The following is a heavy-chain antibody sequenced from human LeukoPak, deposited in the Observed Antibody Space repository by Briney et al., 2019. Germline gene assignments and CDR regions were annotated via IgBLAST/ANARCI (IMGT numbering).Heavy chain of an antibody. V-gene: IGHV3-48*03. D-gene: IGHD1/OR15-1a*01. CDR2: ISGNGSSI. Sequence: PGGSLRLSCAASGFTFSSYEMNWVRQAPGKGLEWVSYISGNGSSIFYADSVKGRVTISRDNAEKSLYLQLNSLRAEDTAVYYCARGRWNTKAYYYFVDVWGKGTSVTVSS. CDR1: GFTFSSYE. CDR3: ARGRWNTKAYYYFVDV. J-gene: IGHJ6*03.